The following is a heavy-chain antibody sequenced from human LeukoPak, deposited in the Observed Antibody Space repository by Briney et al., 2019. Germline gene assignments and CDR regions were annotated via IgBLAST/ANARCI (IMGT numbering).Heavy chain of an antibody. D-gene: IGHD1-14*01. Sequence: SVKVSCKASGGTFSSYAISWVRQAPGQGLEWMGGIIPTFGTANYAQKFQGSVTITTDESTSTAYMELSSLRSEDTAVYYCARGRKTASIYYYYMDVWGKGTTVTVSS. V-gene: IGHV1-69*05. CDR1: GGTFSSYA. J-gene: IGHJ6*03. CDR2: IIPTFGTA. CDR3: ARGRKTASIYYYYMDV.